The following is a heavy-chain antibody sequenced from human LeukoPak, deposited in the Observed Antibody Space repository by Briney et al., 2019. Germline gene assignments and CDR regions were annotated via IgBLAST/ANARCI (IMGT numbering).Heavy chain of an antibody. CDR1: GFTVSSNY. Sequence: GGSLRLSCAASGFTVSSNYMSWVRQAPGKGLEWVAVIYSGGSTYYADSVKGRFTISRDNSKNTLYLQMNSLRAEDTAVYYCASESDYYYYGMDVWGQGTTVTVSS. J-gene: IGHJ6*02. CDR2: IYSGGST. CDR3: ASESDYYYYGMDV. V-gene: IGHV3-53*01.